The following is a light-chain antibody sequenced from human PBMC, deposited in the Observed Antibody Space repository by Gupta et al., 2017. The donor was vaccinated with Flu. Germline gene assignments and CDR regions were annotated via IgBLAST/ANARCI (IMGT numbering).Light chain of an antibody. CDR1: QDISTD. CDR3: NDLSPYP. J-gene: IGKJ2*01. V-gene: IGKV1-9*01. CDR2: AAS. Sequence: DLQWPQSPSFLPASVADRVTITCRTSQDISTDLAWDQQKPGKAPNLRIYAASTLQSRVPLRFSGSGSGTAFTLTSSRLQTEDVDTYHRNDLSPYPFGQGTKVEIK.